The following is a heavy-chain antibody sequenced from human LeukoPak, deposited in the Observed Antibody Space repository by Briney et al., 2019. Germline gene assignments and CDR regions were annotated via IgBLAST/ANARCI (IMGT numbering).Heavy chain of an antibody. Sequence: GGSLRLSCAASGFTFSSYDMSWVRQAPGKGLEWVSAISGSGGSTYYADSVKGRFTISRDNSKNTLYLQMNSLRAEDTAVYYCAKDRLGYSGSYYRAFDYWGQGTLVSVSS. CDR2: ISGSGGST. CDR3: AKDRLGYSGSYYRAFDY. D-gene: IGHD1-26*01. V-gene: IGHV3-23*01. J-gene: IGHJ4*02. CDR1: GFTFSSYD.